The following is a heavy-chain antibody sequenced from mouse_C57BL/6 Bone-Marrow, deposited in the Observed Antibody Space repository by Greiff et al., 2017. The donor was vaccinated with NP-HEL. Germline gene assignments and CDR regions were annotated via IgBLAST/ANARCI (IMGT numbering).Heavy chain of an antibody. CDR2: INPSNGGT. V-gene: IGHV1-53*01. CDR1: GYTFTSYW. J-gene: IGHJ4*01. D-gene: IGHD2-2*01. CDR3: ARWLPLYAMDY. Sequence: QVQLQQPGTELVKPGASVKLSCKASGYTFTSYWMHWVKQRPGQGLEWIGNINPSNGGTNYNEKFKSKATLTVDKSSSTAYMQLSSLTSEDSSVYYFARWLPLYAMDYWGQGTSVTVSS.